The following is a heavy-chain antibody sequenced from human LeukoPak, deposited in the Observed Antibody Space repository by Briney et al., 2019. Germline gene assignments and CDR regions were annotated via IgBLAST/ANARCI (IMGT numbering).Heavy chain of an antibody. Sequence: SQTLSLTCTVSGGSISSGGYYWSWIRQHPGKGLEWIGYIYSSGSTYYNPSLRSRVTMSVDTSENQFSLKLSSLTAADTAVYFCAGTTSKNLYCFDYWGQGTLVTVSS. J-gene: IGHJ4*02. CDR3: AGTTSKNLYCFDY. CDR2: IYSSGST. CDR1: GGSISSGGYY. D-gene: IGHD1-1*01. V-gene: IGHV4-31*03.